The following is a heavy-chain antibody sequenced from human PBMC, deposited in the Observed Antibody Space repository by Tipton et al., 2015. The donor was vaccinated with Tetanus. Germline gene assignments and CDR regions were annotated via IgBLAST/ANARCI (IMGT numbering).Heavy chain of an antibody. CDR1: GGSMRSYY. J-gene: IGHJ3*02. CDR2: IYYSGRT. D-gene: IGHD6-19*01. CDR3: ARIGWPQQNKPAFDI. V-gene: IGHV4-59*01. Sequence: TLSLTCTVSGGSMRSYYWSWIRQPPGKGLEWIGYIYYSGRTNYSPSLRSRVSLSVDTSKNQFSLNLSSVTAADTAVYYCARIGWPQQNKPAFDIWGQGTVVTVSS.